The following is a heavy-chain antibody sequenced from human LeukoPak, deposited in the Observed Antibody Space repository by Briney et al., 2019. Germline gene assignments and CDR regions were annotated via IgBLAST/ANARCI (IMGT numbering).Heavy chain of an antibody. J-gene: IGHJ6*02. CDR2: ISYDGSNK. D-gene: IGHD3-22*01. Sequence: GRSLRLSCAASGFTFSSYAMHWVRQAPGKGLEWVAVISYDGSNKCYADSVKGRFTISRDNSKNTLYLQMNSLRAEDTAVYYCARDAGSSGYYGMNVWGQGTTVTVSS. V-gene: IGHV3-30-3*01. CDR1: GFTFSSYA. CDR3: ARDAGSSGYYGMNV.